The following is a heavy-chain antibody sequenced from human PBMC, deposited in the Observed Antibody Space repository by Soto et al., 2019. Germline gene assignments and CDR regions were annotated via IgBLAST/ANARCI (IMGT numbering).Heavy chain of an antibody. D-gene: IGHD2-2*01. Sequence: SETLSLTCAVYGGSFSGYYWSWIRQPPGKGLEWIGEINHSGSTNYNPSLKSRVTISVDTSKNQFSPKLSSVTAADTAVYYCARHIVVVPAALRYWSQGTLVTVSS. J-gene: IGHJ4*02. CDR2: INHSGST. CDR3: ARHIVVVPAALRY. V-gene: IGHV4-34*01. CDR1: GGSFSGYY.